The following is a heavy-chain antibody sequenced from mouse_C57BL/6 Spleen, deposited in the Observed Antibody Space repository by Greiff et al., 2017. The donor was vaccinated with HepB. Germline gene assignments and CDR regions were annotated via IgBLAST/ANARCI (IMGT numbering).Heavy chain of an antibody. CDR2: IDPSDSYT. CDR1: GYTFTSYW. D-gene: IGHD1-1*01. J-gene: IGHJ4*01. Sequence: QVQLKQPGAELVRPGTSVKLSCKASGYTFTSYWMHWVKQRPGQGLEWIGVIDPSDSYTNYNQKFKGKATLTVDTSSSTAYMQLSSLTSEDSAVYYCARSGSTTVVARGDAMDYWGQGTSVTVSS. CDR3: ARSGSTTVVARGDAMDY. V-gene: IGHV1-59*01.